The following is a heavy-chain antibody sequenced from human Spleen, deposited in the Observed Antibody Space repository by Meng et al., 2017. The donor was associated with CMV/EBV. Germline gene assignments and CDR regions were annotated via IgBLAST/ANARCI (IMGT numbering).Heavy chain of an antibody. CDR2: ISSGRVYI. V-gene: IGHV3-21*04. Sequence: GGSLRLSCAASGFTFSTYNMIWVRQAPGKGLEWVSSISSGRVYIYYADSVKGRFTISRDNAKKSLFLQMNSLRAEDTAVYYCAMSIATRPNYYYYGMDVWGQGTTVTVSS. CDR3: AMSIATRPNYYYYGMDV. J-gene: IGHJ6*02. CDR1: GFTFSTYN. D-gene: IGHD6-6*01.